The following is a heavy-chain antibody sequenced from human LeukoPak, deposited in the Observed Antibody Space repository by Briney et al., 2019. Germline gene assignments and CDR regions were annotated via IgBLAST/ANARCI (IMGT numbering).Heavy chain of an antibody. Sequence: SETLSLTCTVSGGSISGYYWSWIRQPPGKGLEWIGYIYYSGSTNYNPSLKSRVTISVDTSNNQFSLKVTSVTAADTAVYYCARHDTHDSSGYYPLDYWGQGTLVTVFS. CDR1: GGSISGYY. CDR3: ARHDTHDSSGYYPLDY. V-gene: IGHV4-59*08. J-gene: IGHJ4*02. D-gene: IGHD3-22*01. CDR2: IYYSGST.